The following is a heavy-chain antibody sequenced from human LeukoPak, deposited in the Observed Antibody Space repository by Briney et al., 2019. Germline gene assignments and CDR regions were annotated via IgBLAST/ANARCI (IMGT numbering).Heavy chain of an antibody. Sequence: ASVKVSCKASGGTFSSYAISWVRQAPGQGLEWMGEIIPIFGTASHAQKFQGRVTITTDESTTTAYMELSSLRSEDTAVYYCAREDYGDYFFDYWGQGTLVTVSS. CDR2: IIPIFGTA. D-gene: IGHD4-17*01. CDR3: AREDYGDYFFDY. J-gene: IGHJ4*02. CDR1: GGTFSSYA. V-gene: IGHV1-69*05.